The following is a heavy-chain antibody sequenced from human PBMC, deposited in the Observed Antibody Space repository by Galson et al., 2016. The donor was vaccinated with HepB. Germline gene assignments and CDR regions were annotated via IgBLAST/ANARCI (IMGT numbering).Heavy chain of an antibody. J-gene: IGHJ5*02. V-gene: IGHV1-8*01. CDR3: ARGSDWTLFDP. Sequence: SVKVSCKASGYTFTSYDINWVRQATGQGLEWMGWVNPNSGHPVYAQKFQGRVTMTWDTSISTAYMELRSLRFDDTAVYYCARGSDWTLFDPWGQGTLVTVSS. D-gene: IGHD3-9*01. CDR2: VNPNSGHP. CDR1: GYTFTSYD.